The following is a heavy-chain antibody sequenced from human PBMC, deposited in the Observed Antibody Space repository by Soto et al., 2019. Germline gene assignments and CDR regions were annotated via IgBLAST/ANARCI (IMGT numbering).Heavy chain of an antibody. D-gene: IGHD3-10*01. CDR3: ASFNYYGSGSYDY. CDR1: GGSISSSNW. V-gene: IGHV4-4*02. J-gene: IGHJ4*02. Sequence: SETLSLTCAVSGGSISSSNWWSWVRQPPGKWLEWIGEIYHSGSTNYNPSLKSRVTISVDKSKNQFSLKLSSVTAADTAVYYCASFNYYGSGSYDYWGQGTLVTVSS. CDR2: IYHSGST.